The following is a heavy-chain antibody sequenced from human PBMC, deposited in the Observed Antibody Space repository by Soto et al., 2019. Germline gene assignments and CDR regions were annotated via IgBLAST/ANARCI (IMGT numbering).Heavy chain of an antibody. CDR1: GGSLSSHF. CDR2: IYASGST. Sequence: SETLSLTCTVSGGSLSSHFWSWLRLPPGKRLEWIGYIYASGSTYYNPSLKSRVSISVDTSKNQFSLKVNSVTAADTAVYYCARVVSITLDDFDMWGQGTMVTVSS. J-gene: IGHJ3*02. V-gene: IGHV4-59*11. CDR3: ARVVSITLDDFDM. D-gene: IGHD3-10*01.